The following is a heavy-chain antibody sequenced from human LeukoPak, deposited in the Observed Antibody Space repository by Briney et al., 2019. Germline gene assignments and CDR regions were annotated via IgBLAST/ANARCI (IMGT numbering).Heavy chain of an antibody. V-gene: IGHV3-48*02. D-gene: IGHD3-22*01. CDR3: TRGGTTMAVVYF. Sequence: GGSLRLSCAASGFIFSNYNMNWVRQAPGKGLECISYISSSGSTVYYADSVKGRFTISRDNAKNSLYLQMNSLRDEDTAVYYCTRGGTTMAVVYFWGQGTLVAVSS. CDR1: GFIFSNYN. CDR2: ISSSGSTV. J-gene: IGHJ4*02.